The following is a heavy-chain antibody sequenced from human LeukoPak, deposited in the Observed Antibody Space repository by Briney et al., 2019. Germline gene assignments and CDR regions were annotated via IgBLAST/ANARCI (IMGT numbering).Heavy chain of an antibody. Sequence: ASLKVSSKASGYRFTSYGISWVRQAPGQGPEWMGWISAYNGNTNYAQKFQGRVTMTTATSTSTAYMELRSLRSDDTAVYYCARDGSSSSFDYWGQGTLVSVSS. V-gene: IGHV1-18*01. CDR2: ISAYNGNT. CDR3: ARDGSSSSFDY. D-gene: IGHD6-6*01. CDR1: GYRFTSYG. J-gene: IGHJ4*02.